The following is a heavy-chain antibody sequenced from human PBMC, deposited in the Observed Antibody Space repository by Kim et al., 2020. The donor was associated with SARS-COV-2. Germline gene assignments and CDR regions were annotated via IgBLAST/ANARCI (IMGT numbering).Heavy chain of an antibody. J-gene: IGHJ6*02. V-gene: IGHV4-59*01. CDR3: ARDRIAAAGPGNYYYYGMDV. Sequence: SETLSLTCTVSGGSISSYYWSWIRQPPGKGLEWIGYIYYSGSTNYNPSLKSRVTISVDTSKNQFSLKLSSVTAADTAVYYCARDRIAAAGPGNYYYYGMDVWGQGTTVTVSS. CDR2: IYYSGST. CDR1: GGSISSYY. D-gene: IGHD6-13*01.